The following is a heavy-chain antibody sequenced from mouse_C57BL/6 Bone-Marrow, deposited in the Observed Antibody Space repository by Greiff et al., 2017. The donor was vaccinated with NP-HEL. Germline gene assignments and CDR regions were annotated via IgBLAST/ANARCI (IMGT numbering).Heavy chain of an antibody. CDR2: IDPEDGDT. V-gene: IGHV14-1*01. D-gene: IGHD1-1*01. J-gene: IGHJ1*03. CDR3: TTDGSSLYWYFDV. CDR1: GFNIKDYY. Sequence: VQLQQSGAELVRPGASVKLSCTASGFNIKDYYMHWVKQRPEQGLEWIGRIDPEDGDTEYAPKFQGKATMTADTSSNTAYLQLSSLTSEDTAVHYCTTDGSSLYWYFDVWGTGTTVTVSS.